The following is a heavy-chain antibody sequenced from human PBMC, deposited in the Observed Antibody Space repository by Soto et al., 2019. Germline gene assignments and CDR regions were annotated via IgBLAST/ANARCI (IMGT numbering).Heavy chain of an antibody. J-gene: IGHJ6*02. CDR3: ARRSGGSSYYYGMDV. CDR1: GYTFTGYY. V-gene: IGHV1-2*04. CDR2: INPNSGGT. D-gene: IGHD2-15*01. Sequence: GASVKVSCKASGYTFTGYYMHWVRQAPGQGLEWMGWINPNSGGTNYAQKFQGWVTMTRDTSISTAYMELSRLRSDDTAVYYCARRSGGSSYYYGMDVWGQGTTVTVYS.